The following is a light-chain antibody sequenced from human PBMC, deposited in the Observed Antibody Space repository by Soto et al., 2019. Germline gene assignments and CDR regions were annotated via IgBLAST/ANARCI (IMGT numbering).Light chain of an antibody. J-gene: IGLJ2*01. CDR2: NNN. CDR1: NSNIGNNG. V-gene: IGLV1-44*01. CDR3: ASWDDSLNGVV. Sequence: QSVLTQSPSASGTPGQRITISCSGSNSNIGNNGGHWYQQLPGMAPKLLMFNNNQRPSGVPDRISGSKSGTSASLAISGLQSEDDADYYCASWDDSLNGVVFGGGTKPTVL.